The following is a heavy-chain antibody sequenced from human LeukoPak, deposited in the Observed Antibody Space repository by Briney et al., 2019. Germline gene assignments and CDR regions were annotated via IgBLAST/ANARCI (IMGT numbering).Heavy chain of an antibody. CDR1: GGSIISSSFW. CDR3: ARDRFGELFIDY. CDR2: IYYSGVS. Sequence: PSETLSLTCTVSGGSIISSSFWWGWIRQPPGKGLEWIGSIYYSGVSYYNTSLKSRVTISVDTSKNQFSLKLSSVTAADTAVYYCARDRFGELFIDYWGQGTLVTVSS. J-gene: IGHJ4*02. D-gene: IGHD3-10*01. V-gene: IGHV4-39*07.